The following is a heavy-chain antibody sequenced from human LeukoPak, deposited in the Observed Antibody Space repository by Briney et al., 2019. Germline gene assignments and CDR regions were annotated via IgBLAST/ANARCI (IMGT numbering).Heavy chain of an antibody. CDR2: IYYSGST. CDR1: GGSIRRYY. CDR3: ARSHTYDSYYMDA. V-gene: IGHV4-59*01. Sequence: SETLSLTCSVSGGSIRRYYWSWIRQPPGKGLEWIGHIYYSGSTDYSPSLKSRVTISVDTSNNQVSLRLNSVTAADTAVYFCARSHTYDSYYMDAWGKGTPVTASS. J-gene: IGHJ6*03.